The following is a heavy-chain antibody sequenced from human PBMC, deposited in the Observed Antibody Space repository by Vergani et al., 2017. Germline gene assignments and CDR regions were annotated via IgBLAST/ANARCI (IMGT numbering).Heavy chain of an antibody. V-gene: IGHV4-38-2*02. CDR2: IYHSGST. Sequence: QVQLQQWGPGLVKPSETLSLTCAVSGYSISSGYYWGWIRQPPGKGLEWIGSIYHSGSTYYNPSLKSRVTISVDTSKNQFSLKLSSVTAADTAVYYCARDLGDYVQSGIVDWGQGTLVTVSS. CDR3: ARDLGDYVQSGIVD. D-gene: IGHD3-16*01. CDR1: GYSISSGYY. J-gene: IGHJ4*02.